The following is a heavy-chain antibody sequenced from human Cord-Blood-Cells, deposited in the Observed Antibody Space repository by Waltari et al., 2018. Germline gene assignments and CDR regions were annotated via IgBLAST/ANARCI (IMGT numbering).Heavy chain of an antibody. J-gene: IGHJ4*02. Sequence: QVQLVQSGAEVKKPGASVKVSCKASGYTFTGYYMHWVLQAPGQGLEWMGWINPNSGGTNYAQKFQGRVTMTRDTSISTAYMELSRLRSDDTAVYYCARAAGYSGYDYYFDYWGQGTLVTVSS. D-gene: IGHD5-12*01. CDR2: INPNSGGT. V-gene: IGHV1-2*02. CDR1: GYTFTGYY. CDR3: ARAAGYSGYDYYFDY.